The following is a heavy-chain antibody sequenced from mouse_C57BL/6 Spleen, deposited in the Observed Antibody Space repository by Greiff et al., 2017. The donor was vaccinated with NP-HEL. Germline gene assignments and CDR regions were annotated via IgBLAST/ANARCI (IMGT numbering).Heavy chain of an antibody. D-gene: IGHD2-12*01. CDR1: GYTFTDYE. Sequence: VQLQQSGAELVRPGASVTLSCKASGYTFTDYEMHWVKQTPVHGLEWIGAIDPETGGTAYNQKFKGKAILTADKSSSTAYMELRSLTSEDSAVYYCTIRHAMDYWGQGTSVTVSS. J-gene: IGHJ4*01. CDR3: TIRHAMDY. V-gene: IGHV1-15*01. CDR2: IDPETGGT.